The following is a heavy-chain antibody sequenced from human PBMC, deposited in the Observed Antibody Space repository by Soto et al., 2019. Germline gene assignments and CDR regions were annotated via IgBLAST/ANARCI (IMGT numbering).Heavy chain of an antibody. J-gene: IGHJ4*02. D-gene: IGHD3-3*01. CDR1: GGSISSYY. CDR2: IYYSGST. Sequence: QVQLQESGPGLVKPSETLSLTCTVSGGSISSYYWSWIRQPPGKGLEWIGYIYYSGSTNYNPSLKSRVTISVDTSKNQFSLKLSSVTAADTAVYYCARESYDFWSGYYLDYWGQGTLVTVSS. CDR3: ARESYDFWSGYYLDY. V-gene: IGHV4-59*01.